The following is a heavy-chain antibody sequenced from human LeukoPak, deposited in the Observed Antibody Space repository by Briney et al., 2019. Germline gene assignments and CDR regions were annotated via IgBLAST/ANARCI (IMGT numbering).Heavy chain of an antibody. CDR2: ISSSGSTI. CDR3: ASNTHGSGSYYPHAFDI. D-gene: IGHD3-10*01. J-gene: IGHJ3*02. V-gene: IGHV3-11*01. Sequence: GGSLRLSCAASGFTFSDYYMSWSRQAPGKGLAWVSYISSSGSTIYSADSVKGRFTISRDNAKNSLYLQMNSLRAEDTAVYYCASNTHGSGSYYPHAFDIWGQGTMVTVSS. CDR1: GFTFSDYY.